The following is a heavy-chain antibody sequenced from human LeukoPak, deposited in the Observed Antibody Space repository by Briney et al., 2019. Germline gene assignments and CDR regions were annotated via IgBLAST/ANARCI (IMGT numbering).Heavy chain of an antibody. V-gene: IGHV4-39*01. J-gene: IGHJ1*01. CDR2: IYYSGRT. D-gene: IGHD3-22*01. CDR3: ARRRYYDGSGYLE. CDR1: GDSVSRSDSY. Sequence: NTSQTLSLTCSVFGDSVSRSDSYWEWIRQPPGKGLEWVGTIYYSGRTYYSPSLKSRVTMSVDPSNNQFSLNLRSVTAADTAVYYCARRRYYDGSGYLEWGQGTLLSVSS.